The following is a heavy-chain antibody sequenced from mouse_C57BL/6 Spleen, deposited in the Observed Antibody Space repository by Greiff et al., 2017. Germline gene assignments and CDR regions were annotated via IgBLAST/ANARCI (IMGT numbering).Heavy chain of an antibody. CDR2: ISDGGSYT. J-gene: IGHJ3*01. Sequence: EVQLVESGGGLVKPGGSLKLSCAASGFTFSSYAMSWVRQTPEKRLEWVATISDGGSYTYYPDNVKGRFTISRDNAKNNLYLQMSHLKAEDTAMYYCARAALFAYWGQGTLVTVSA. CDR1: GFTFSSYA. CDR3: ARAALFAY. V-gene: IGHV5-4*01.